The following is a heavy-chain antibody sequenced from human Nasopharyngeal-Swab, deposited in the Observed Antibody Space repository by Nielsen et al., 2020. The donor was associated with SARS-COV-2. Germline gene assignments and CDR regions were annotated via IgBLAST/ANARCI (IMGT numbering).Heavy chain of an antibody. D-gene: IGHD4-17*01. V-gene: IGHV1-46*01. J-gene: IGHJ4*02. CDR3: AADVRDYGDYSIFDY. CDR2: INPSGGRT. Sequence: WVRQAPGQGPEWMGIINPSGGRTSYAQKFQERVTTTRDMSTSTAYMELSSLRSEDTAVYYCAADVRDYGDYSIFDYWGQGTLVTVSS.